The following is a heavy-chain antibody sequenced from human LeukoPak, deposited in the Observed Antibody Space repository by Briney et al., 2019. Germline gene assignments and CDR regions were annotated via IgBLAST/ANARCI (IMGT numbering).Heavy chain of an antibody. CDR1: GGTFSSYY. Sequence: GGSLRLSCIVSGGTFSSYYTTWVRQAPGKGLEWVANIKQDGSEKFYVDSVKGRFTISRDNAKNSLYLQMNSLRVEDTAMYYCGYGSGWIFDCRGQGALVTVSS. V-gene: IGHV3-7*01. D-gene: IGHD6-19*01. CDR3: GYGSGWIFDC. CDR2: IKQDGSEK. J-gene: IGHJ4*02.